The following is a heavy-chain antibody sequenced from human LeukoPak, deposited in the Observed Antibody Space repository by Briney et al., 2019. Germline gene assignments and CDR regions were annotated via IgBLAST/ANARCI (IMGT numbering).Heavy chain of an antibody. J-gene: IGHJ4*02. CDR2: INHSGST. CDR3: AARYYDFWSGYYTGDH. Sequence: SETLSLTCAVYGGSFSGYYWSWIRQPPGKGLEWIGEINHSGSTNYNPSLKSRVTISVDTSKNQFSLKLSSVTAADTAVYYCAARYYDFWSGYYTGDHWGQGTLVTVSS. V-gene: IGHV4-34*01. D-gene: IGHD3-3*01. CDR1: GGSFSGYY.